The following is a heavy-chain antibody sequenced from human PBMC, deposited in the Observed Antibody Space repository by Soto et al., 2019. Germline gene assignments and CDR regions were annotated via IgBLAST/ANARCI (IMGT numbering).Heavy chain of an antibody. CDR1: GYTFTSYN. D-gene: IGHD2-15*01. Sequence: QVQLVESGAEVKRPGASVKLSCKASGYTFTSYNMYWVRQAPGQGLEWMGTIIPSGGTTNYAQKFQGRVTMTRDTSTHTVYMELNSLRSDDTATYYCARDRSAASGAREICGQGTIVTVSS. V-gene: IGHV1-46*01. J-gene: IGHJ3*02. CDR2: IIPSGGTT. CDR3: ARDRSAASGAREI.